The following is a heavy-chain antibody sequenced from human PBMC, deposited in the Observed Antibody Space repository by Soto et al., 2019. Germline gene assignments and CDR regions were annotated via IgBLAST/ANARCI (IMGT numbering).Heavy chain of an antibody. V-gene: IGHV2-5*02. Sequence: SGPTLVNPTQTLTLSCTFSGFSLSTSGVAVGWIRQSPGKALEWLALIYWDDDKRYSPSLKSRLIITKDTSKNQVVLTMTNMDPEDTATYFCAHKDSCSGGSCPFAYWGQGTLVTVSS. CDR2: IYWDDDK. D-gene: IGHD2-15*01. J-gene: IGHJ4*02. CDR3: AHKDSCSGGSCPFAY. CDR1: GFSLSTSGVA.